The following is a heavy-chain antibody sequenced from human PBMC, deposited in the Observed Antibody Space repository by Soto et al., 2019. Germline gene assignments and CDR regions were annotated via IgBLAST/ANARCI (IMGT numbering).Heavy chain of an antibody. CDR2: INAGNGNT. Sequence: SFNFSFNSSLYTFTSYAIHWVRQAPGQRLEWMGWINAGNGNTKYSQKFQGRVTITRDTSASTAYMELSSLRSEDTAVYYCARGRRKGFDAFDIWGQGTMFTVAS. J-gene: IGHJ3*02. V-gene: IGHV1-3*01. CDR3: ARGRRKGFDAFDI. CDR1: LYTFTSYA. D-gene: IGHD2-15*01.